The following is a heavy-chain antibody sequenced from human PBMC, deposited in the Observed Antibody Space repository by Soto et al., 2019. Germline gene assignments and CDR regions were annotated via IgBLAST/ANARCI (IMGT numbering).Heavy chain of an antibody. CDR3: ARVRGQWLVEDDAFDF. J-gene: IGHJ3*01. V-gene: IGHV1-69*02. CDR2: IIPILGIA. D-gene: IGHD6-19*01. Sequence: ASVKVSCKASGGTFSSYTISWVRQAPGQGLEWMGRIIPILGIANYAQKFQGRVTITADKSTSTAYMELSSLRSEDTAVYYCARVRGQWLVEDDAFDFWGQGTMVTVSS. CDR1: GGTFSSYT.